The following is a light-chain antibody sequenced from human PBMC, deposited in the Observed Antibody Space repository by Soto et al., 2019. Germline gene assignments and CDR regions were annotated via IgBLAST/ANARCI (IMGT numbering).Light chain of an antibody. J-gene: IGKJ4*01. CDR1: RSVSRF. CDR2: DAS. Sequence: DIQLTQSPSTLSASVGDRVTITCRASRSVSRFLAWFQQKPGKAPRLLIYDASNLESGVPSRFSGSGSGTVFTLTISSLQPDDFATYFCQQSNTYSPTFGGGTKV. V-gene: IGKV1-5*01. CDR3: QQSNTYSPT.